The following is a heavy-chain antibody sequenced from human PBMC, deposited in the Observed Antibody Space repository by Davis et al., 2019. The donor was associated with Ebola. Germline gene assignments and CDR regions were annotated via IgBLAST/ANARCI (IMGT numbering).Heavy chain of an antibody. CDR2: IRSKANSYAT. V-gene: IGHV3-73*01. CDR1: GFTFSGSA. J-gene: IGHJ4*02. Sequence: GESLKISCAASGFTFSGSAMHWVRQASGQGLEWVGRIRSKANSYATAYAASVKGRFTISRDDSKNTAYLQMNSLKTEDTAVYYCTGTFTFGGVIANDYWGQGTLVTVSS. D-gene: IGHD3-16*02. CDR3: TGTFTFGGVIANDY.